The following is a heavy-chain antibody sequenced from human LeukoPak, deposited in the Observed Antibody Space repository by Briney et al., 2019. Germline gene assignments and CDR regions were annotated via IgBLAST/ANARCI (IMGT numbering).Heavy chain of an antibody. D-gene: IGHD3-10*01. CDR3: RGPLW. CDR2: TRNKANSYTT. J-gene: IGHJ4*02. Sequence: PGGSLRLSCAASGFTFSDHYMDWVRQAPGKGLEWVGRTRNKANSYTTEYAASVKGRFTISRDDSKNSLYPQMNSLKTEDTAVYYCRGPLWWGQGTLVTVSS. CDR1: GFTFSDHY. V-gene: IGHV3-72*01.